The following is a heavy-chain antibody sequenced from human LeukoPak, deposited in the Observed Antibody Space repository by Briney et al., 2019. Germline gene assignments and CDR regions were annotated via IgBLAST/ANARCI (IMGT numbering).Heavy chain of an antibody. J-gene: IGHJ6*03. CDR1: GGSISSYY. CDR2: IYYSGST. Sequence: SETLSLTCTVSGGSISSYYWGWIRQPPGKGLEWIGYIYYSGSTNYNPPLKSRVTISVDTSKNQFSLKLSSVTAADTAVYYCARATVTLYYYYMDVWGKGTTVTVSS. CDR3: ARATVTLYYYYMDV. D-gene: IGHD4-11*01. V-gene: IGHV4-59*01.